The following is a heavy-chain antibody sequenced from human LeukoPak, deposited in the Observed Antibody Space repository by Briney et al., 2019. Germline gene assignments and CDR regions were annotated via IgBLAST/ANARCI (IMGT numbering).Heavy chain of an antibody. Sequence: VASVKVSCKASGFTFTSSAMQWVRQARGQRLEWIGWTVVGSGNTNYAQKFQERVTITRDMSTSTAYMELSSLRSDDTAVYYCARDVYYYDSSGSDAFDIWGQGTMVTVSS. CDR3: ARDVYYYDSSGSDAFDI. CDR2: TVVGSGNT. D-gene: IGHD3-22*01. CDR1: GFTFTSSA. J-gene: IGHJ3*02. V-gene: IGHV1-58*02.